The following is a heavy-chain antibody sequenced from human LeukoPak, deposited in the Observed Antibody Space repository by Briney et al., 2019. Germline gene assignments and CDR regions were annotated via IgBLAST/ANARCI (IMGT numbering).Heavy chain of an antibody. Sequence: PGGSLRLSCAASGFTFSSYSMNWVRQAPGKGLEWVSSISSSSSYIYYADSVKGRFTISRDNAKNSLYLQMNSLRAEDTAVYYCARDSAISRGMDVWGQGTTVTVSS. J-gene: IGHJ6*02. CDR2: ISSSSSYI. V-gene: IGHV3-21*01. CDR1: GFTFSSYS. CDR3: ARDSAISRGMDV. D-gene: IGHD3-10*01.